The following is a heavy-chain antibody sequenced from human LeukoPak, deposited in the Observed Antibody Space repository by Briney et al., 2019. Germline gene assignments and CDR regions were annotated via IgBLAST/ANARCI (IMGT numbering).Heavy chain of an antibody. CDR2: IYYSGST. V-gene: IGHV4-59*01. CDR1: GGSISSYY. CDR3: ARTTEAHSWRTRYYDYYMDV. D-gene: IGHD6-13*01. Sequence: SETLSLICTVSGGSISSYYWSWIRQPPGKGLEWIGYIYYSGSTNYNHSLKSRVTISVDTSNNQFSLKLSSVTAADTAVYYCARTTEAHSWRTRYYDYYMDVWGKGTTVTVSS. J-gene: IGHJ6*03.